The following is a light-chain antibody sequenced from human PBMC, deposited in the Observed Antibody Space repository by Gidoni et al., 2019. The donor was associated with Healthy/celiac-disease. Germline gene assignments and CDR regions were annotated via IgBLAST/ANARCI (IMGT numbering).Light chain of an antibody. CDR1: QSISSY. Sequence: DIQMTQSPSSLSASVGDRVTITCRASQSISSYLNWYQQKPGKAPKLLIYAASSLQSGVPSRFSGSGSGTDFTLTISSLQPEDFATYYCQQSYSTPFTFXGXTKVXNK. CDR2: AAS. V-gene: IGKV1-39*01. J-gene: IGKJ4*01. CDR3: QQSYSTPFT.